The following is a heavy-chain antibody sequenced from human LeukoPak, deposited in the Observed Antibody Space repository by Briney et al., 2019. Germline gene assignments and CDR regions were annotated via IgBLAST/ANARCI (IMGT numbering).Heavy chain of an antibody. CDR1: GDSVSSNTAA. CDR3: ARAFHSYYFDY. J-gene: IGHJ4*02. CDR2: TCYRSKWYN. D-gene: IGHD2-15*01. V-gene: IGHV6-1*01. Sequence: SQTLSLTCAISGDSVSSNTAAWNWLRQSPSRGLEWLGRTCYRSKWYNDYAVSVKSRITINPDTSKNQFSLQLDSVTPEDTAAYYCARAFHSYYFDYWGQGTLVTVSS.